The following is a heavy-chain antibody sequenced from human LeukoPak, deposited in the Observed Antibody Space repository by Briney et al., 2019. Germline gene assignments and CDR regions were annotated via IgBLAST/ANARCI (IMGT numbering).Heavy chain of an antibody. J-gene: IGHJ4*02. V-gene: IGHV4-59*12. CDR3: ARRKRGYSYGFDY. D-gene: IGHD5-18*01. Sequence: SETLSLTCTVSGGSISNYYWSWIRQPPGKGLEWIGYIYYSGSTNYNPSLKSRVTISVDTSKNQFSLKLSSVTAADTAVYYCARRKRGYSYGFDYWGQGTLVTVSS. CDR1: GGSISNYY. CDR2: IYYSGST.